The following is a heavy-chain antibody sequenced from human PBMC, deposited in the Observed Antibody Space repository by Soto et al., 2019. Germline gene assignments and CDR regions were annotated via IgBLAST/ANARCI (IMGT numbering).Heavy chain of an antibody. Sequence: GGSMKISCKGSGYSFTSYWIGWVRQMPGKGLEWMGIIYPGDSDTRYSPSFQGQVTISADKSISTAYLQWSSLKASDTAMYYCAGTRIAVAGTNYYYGMDVWGQGTTVTVSS. CDR2: IYPGDSDT. V-gene: IGHV5-51*01. D-gene: IGHD6-19*01. CDR3: AGTRIAVAGTNYYYGMDV. J-gene: IGHJ6*02. CDR1: GYSFTSYW.